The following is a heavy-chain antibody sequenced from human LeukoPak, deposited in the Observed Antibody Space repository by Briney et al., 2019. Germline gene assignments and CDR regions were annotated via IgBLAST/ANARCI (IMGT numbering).Heavy chain of an antibody. D-gene: IGHD3-10*01. V-gene: IGHV3-23*01. CDR2: ISGSGGST. CDR3: AKGSLLWFGELLTNRNWFVP. J-gene: IGHJ5*02. Sequence: GGSLRLSCAASGFTFSSYAMSWVRQAPGKGLEWVSAISGSGGSTYYADSVKGRFTISRDNSKNTLYLQMNSLRAEDTAVYYCAKGSLLWFGELLTNRNWFVPWGQGTLVTVSS. CDR1: GFTFSSYA.